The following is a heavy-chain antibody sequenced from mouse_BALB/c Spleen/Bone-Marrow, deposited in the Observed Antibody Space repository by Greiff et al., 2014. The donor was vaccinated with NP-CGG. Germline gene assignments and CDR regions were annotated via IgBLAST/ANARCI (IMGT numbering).Heavy chain of an antibody. Sequence: EVQLQQSGPELVKPGASVKMSCKASVYTFTSYVMHWVKQKPGQGLEWIGYINPYNDGTKYNEKFKGKATLTSDKSSSTAYMELSSLTSEDSAVYYCTRGVYYDYDEGAMDYWGQGSSVTDSS. J-gene: IGHJ4*01. CDR3: TRGVYYDYDEGAMDY. D-gene: IGHD2-4*01. V-gene: IGHV1-14*01. CDR2: INPYNDGT. CDR1: VYTFTSYV.